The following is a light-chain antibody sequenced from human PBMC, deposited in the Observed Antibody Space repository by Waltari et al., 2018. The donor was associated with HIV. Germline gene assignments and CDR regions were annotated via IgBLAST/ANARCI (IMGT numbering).Light chain of an antibody. J-gene: IGLJ3*02. Sequence: QDVLTQPPSASGTPGQRVTISCSGSSSNIGCNTVNLSQKLPGTAPNLLIYSNNQRPSEVPERFSGSKSGTSASLAISGLQSEDEADYYCAAWDDSLNVNWVFGGGTKLTVL. CDR3: AAWDDSLNVNWV. CDR1: SSNIGCNT. V-gene: IGLV1-44*01. CDR2: SNN.